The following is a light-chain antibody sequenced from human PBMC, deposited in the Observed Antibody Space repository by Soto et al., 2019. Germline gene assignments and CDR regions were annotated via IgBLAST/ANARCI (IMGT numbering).Light chain of an antibody. CDR3: QTWGADIVV. CDR1: SEHSSYA. V-gene: IGLV4-69*02. CDR2: INSDGTH. J-gene: IGLJ2*01. Sequence: QSVLTQSPSASASLGASVKLTCTLSSEHSSYAIAWHQQQPEKGPRYLMKINSDGTHYKGDGIPDRFSGSSSGAGRYLTISSLQSEDEADYYCQTWGADIVVFGGGTKLTVL.